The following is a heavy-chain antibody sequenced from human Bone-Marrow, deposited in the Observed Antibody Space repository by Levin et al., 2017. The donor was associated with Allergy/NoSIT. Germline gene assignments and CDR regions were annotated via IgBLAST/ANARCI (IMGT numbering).Heavy chain of an antibody. CDR1: GYNVNEIS. CDR2: LDPGEGET. CDR3: ATDSVSGGYGGLDV. J-gene: IGHJ3*01. D-gene: IGHD4-23*01. V-gene: IGHV1-24*01. Sequence: PGGSLRLSCKVSGYNVNEISMHWVRQAPGKGLEWMGGLDPGEGETDYAQKFLGRVTMTEDTSVNIAYLELSSLRSDDTAVYYCATDSVSGGYGGLDVWAKGQWSPSLQ.